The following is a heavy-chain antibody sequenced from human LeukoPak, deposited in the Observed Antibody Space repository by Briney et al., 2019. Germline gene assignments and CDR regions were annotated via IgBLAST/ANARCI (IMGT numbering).Heavy chain of an antibody. V-gene: IGHV4-30-4*08. Sequence: SQTLSLTCTVSGGSISSGDYYWSWIRQPPGKGLEWIGYIYYSGSTNYNPSLKSRVTISVDTSKNQFSLKLSSVTAADTAVYCCARHGTWFGEVHYWGQGTLVTVSS. J-gene: IGHJ4*02. CDR1: GGSISSGDYY. CDR3: ARHGTWFGEVHY. D-gene: IGHD3-10*01. CDR2: IYYSGST.